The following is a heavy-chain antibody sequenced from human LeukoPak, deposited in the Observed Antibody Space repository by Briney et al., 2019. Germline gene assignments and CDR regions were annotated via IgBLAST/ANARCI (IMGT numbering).Heavy chain of an antibody. J-gene: IGHJ5*02. D-gene: IGHD6-19*01. CDR3: ARAITQWLVGRDWFDP. CDR2: IYHSGST. CDR1: GGSISSGGYS. V-gene: IGHV4-30-2*01. Sequence: SETLSLTCAVSGGSISSGGYSWSWIRQPPGKGLEWIGYIYHSGSTYYNPSLKSRVTISVDRSKNQFSLKLSSVTAADTAVYYCARAITQWLVGRDWFDPWGQGTLVTVSS.